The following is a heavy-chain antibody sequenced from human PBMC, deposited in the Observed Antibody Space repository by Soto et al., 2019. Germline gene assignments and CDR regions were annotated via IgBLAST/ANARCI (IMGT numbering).Heavy chain of an antibody. CDR1: GGTFSSYA. V-gene: IGHV1-69*13. J-gene: IGHJ6*02. D-gene: IGHD6-6*01. CDR2: IIPIFGTA. CDR3: ASKAARPHYYYYYGMDV. Sequence: GATVKVSCKASGGTFSSYAISWVRQAPGQGLEWMGGIIPIFGTANYAQKFQGRVTITADESTSTAYMELSSLRSEDTAVYYCASKAARPHYYYYYGMDVWGQGTTVTVSS.